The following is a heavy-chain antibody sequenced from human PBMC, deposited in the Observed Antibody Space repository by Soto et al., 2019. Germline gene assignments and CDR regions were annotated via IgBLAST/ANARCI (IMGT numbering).Heavy chain of an antibody. D-gene: IGHD3-22*01. Sequence: EVQLVESGGGLVKPGGSLRLSCAASGFTFSSYSMNWVRQAPGKGLEWVSSISSSSSYIYYADSVKGRFTISRDNAKNSLYLHMNSLRAEDTAVYYCARSRDYYDSSGYYHGMDVWGQGTTVTVSS. CDR1: GFTFSSYS. J-gene: IGHJ6*02. V-gene: IGHV3-21*01. CDR3: ARSRDYYDSSGYYHGMDV. CDR2: ISSSSSYI.